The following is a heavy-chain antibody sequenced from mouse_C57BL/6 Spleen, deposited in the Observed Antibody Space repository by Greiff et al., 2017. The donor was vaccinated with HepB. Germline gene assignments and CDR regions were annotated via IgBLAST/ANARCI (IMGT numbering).Heavy chain of an antibody. V-gene: IGHV5-4*01. CDR1: GFTFSSYA. CDR3: ARDCDYDGLDY. Sequence: EVKVEESGGGLVKPGGSLKLSCAASGFTFSSYAMSWVRQTPEKRLEWVATISDGGSYTYYPDNVKGRFTISRDNAKNNLYLQMSHLKSEDTAMYYCARDCDYDGLDYWGQGTTLTVSS. D-gene: IGHD2-4*01. J-gene: IGHJ2*01. CDR2: ISDGGSYT.